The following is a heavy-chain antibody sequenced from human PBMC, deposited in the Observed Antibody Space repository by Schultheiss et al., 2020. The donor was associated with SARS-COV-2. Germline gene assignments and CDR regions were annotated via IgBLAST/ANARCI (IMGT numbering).Heavy chain of an antibody. Sequence: GGSLRLSCEASGFTFSSYAMHWVRQAPGKGLEWVAVISYDGSNKYYADSVKGRFTISRDNSKNTLYLQMNSLRAEDTAVYYCARDRVQFQVVDAFDIWGQGTMVTVSS. CDR3: ARDRVQFQVVDAFDI. D-gene: IGHD2-15*01. CDR2: ISYDGSNK. CDR1: GFTFSSYA. J-gene: IGHJ3*02. V-gene: IGHV3-30*04.